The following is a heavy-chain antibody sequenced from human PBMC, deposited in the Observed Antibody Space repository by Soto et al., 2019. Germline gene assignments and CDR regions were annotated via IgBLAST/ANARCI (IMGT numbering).Heavy chain of an antibody. V-gene: IGHV4-31*03. Sequence: SETLSLTCTVSGGSISSGGYYWSWIRQHPGKGLEWIGYIYYSGSTYYNPSLKSRVTISVDTSKNQFSLKLSSVTAADTAVYYCARVDCSSTSCSPNYYYYGMDVWGQGTTVTV. CDR1: GGSISSGGYY. J-gene: IGHJ6*02. CDR3: ARVDCSSTSCSPNYYYYGMDV. CDR2: IYYSGST. D-gene: IGHD2-2*01.